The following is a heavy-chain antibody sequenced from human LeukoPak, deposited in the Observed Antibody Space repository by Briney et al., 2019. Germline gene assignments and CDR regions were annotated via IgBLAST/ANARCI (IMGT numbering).Heavy chain of an antibody. J-gene: IGHJ4*02. CDR2: IRYDGSNK. V-gene: IGHV3-30*02. CDR3: AEGLFKDDILACPSDY. CDR1: GFTFSSYG. D-gene: IGHD3-9*01. Sequence: GGSLRLSCAASGFTFSSYGMHWVRQAPGKGLEWVAFIRYDGSNKYYADSVKGRFTISRDNSKNTLYLQMNSQRAKDTAVYYCAEGLFKDDILACPSDYWGQGTLVTVSS.